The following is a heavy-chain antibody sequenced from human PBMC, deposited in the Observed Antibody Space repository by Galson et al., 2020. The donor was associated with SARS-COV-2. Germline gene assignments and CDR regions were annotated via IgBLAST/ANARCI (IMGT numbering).Heavy chain of an antibody. J-gene: IGHJ1*01. D-gene: IGHD5-12*01. CDR1: GFTFSSYS. Sequence: GGSLRLSCAASGFTFSSYSMNWVRQAPGKGLEWVSSISSSSSYIYYADSVKGRFTISRDNAKNSLYLQMNSLRAEDTAVYYCARDGYNFEAEYFQHWGQGTLVTVSS. V-gene: IGHV3-21*01. CDR3: ARDGYNFEAEYFQH. CDR2: ISSSSSYI.